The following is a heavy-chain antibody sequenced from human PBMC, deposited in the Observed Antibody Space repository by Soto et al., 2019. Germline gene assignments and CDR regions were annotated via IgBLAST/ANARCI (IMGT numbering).Heavy chain of an antibody. Sequence: GGSLRLSCAASGFTFSSYAMHWVRQAPGKGLEWVAVISYDGSNKYYAGSVKGRFTISRDNSKNTLYLQMNSLRAEDTAGYYCARQRVELRKKYYYGMDVWGQGTTVTVSS. D-gene: IGHD1-26*01. CDR2: ISYDGSNK. J-gene: IGHJ6*02. CDR3: ARQRVELRKKYYYGMDV. CDR1: GFTFSSYA. V-gene: IGHV3-30-3*01.